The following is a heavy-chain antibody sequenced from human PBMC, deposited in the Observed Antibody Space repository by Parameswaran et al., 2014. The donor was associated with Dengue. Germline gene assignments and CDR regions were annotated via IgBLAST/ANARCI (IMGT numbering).Heavy chain of an antibody. CDR2: ISSSSSYI. V-gene: IGHV3-21*01. J-gene: IGHJ4*02. CDR3: ARLSENSGYSSSWFL. Sequence: KWIRQPPGKGLEWVSSISSSSSYIYYADSVKGRFTISRDNAKNSLYLQMNSLRAEDTAVYYCARLSENSGYSSSWFLWGQGTLVTVSS. D-gene: IGHD6-13*01.